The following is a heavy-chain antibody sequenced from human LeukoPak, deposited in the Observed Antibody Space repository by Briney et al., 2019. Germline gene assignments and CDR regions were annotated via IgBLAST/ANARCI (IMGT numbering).Heavy chain of an antibody. V-gene: IGHV1-2*02. J-gene: IGHJ4*02. CDR2: INPNSGCT. D-gene: IGHD3-3*01. Sequence: ASVKVSCKASGYTFTGYYMHWVRQAPGQGLEWMGWINPNSGCTNYAQKFQGRVTMTRDTSISTAYMELSWLRSDDTAVYYCARGGGTIFGVVDYWGQGTLVTVSS. CDR3: ARGGGTIFGVVDY. CDR1: GYTFTGYY.